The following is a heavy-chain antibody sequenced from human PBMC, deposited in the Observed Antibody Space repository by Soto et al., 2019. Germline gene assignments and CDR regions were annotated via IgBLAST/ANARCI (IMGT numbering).Heavy chain of an antibody. Sequence: SVKVSCKASGGTFRNYGIGWVRQAPGQGLEWIGGIIPVFGTTNYAQKFQGRVTITADESTSTAYIEVSSLRSEDTAMFYCGRYCSGGSCHTLDYYGMDVWGQGTTVTVFS. CDR3: GRYCSGGSCHTLDYYGMDV. CDR2: IIPVFGTT. D-gene: IGHD2-15*01. CDR1: GGTFRNYG. V-gene: IGHV1-69*13. J-gene: IGHJ6*02.